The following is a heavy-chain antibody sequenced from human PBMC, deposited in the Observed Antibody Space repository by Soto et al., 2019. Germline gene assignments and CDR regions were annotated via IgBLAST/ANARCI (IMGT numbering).Heavy chain of an antibody. CDR2: IYYSAT. J-gene: IGHJ4*02. Sequence: SETLSLTCSVSGGSISSYYWSWIRQPPGKGLEWIAYIYYSATSYNPSLKSRVSISLDTSKNQFSLKLSSVTAADTAVYYCAKNWNWGSLVHWGQGTLVTVSS. CDR1: GGSISSYY. D-gene: IGHD7-27*01. V-gene: IGHV4-59*01. CDR3: AKNWNWGSLVH.